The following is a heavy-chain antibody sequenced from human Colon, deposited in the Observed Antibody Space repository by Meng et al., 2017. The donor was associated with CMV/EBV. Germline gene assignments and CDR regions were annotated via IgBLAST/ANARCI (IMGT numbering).Heavy chain of an antibody. V-gene: IGHV5-51*01. D-gene: IGHD3-3*01. CDR3: ARHGFGSDHPYYFDY. CDR2: IHPGDSDT. Sequence: GESLKISCKTSGYSFTSYWIGWVRQMPGKGLEWVGIIHPGDSDTRYGPAFEGQVTISVDKSVNAAYLQWTGLKASDTAVYYCARHGFGSDHPYYFDYWGQGTLVTVSS. CDR1: GYSFTSYW. J-gene: IGHJ4*02.